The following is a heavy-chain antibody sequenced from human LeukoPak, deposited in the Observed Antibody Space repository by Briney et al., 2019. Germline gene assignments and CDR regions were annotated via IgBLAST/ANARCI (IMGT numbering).Heavy chain of an antibody. Sequence: GGSLRLSCVVSGFTFSTYAIHWVRQAPGKGLEWVAAISYDGTTTYYADSVKGRSTISRDNFKNTLYLEMSSLRVEDTAVYYCARVSTEGSFREYYAMDVWGQGTTVTVSS. CDR1: GFTFSTYA. CDR2: ISYDGTTT. CDR3: ARVSTEGSFREYYAMDV. V-gene: IGHV3-30*15. J-gene: IGHJ6*02. D-gene: IGHD5/OR15-5a*01.